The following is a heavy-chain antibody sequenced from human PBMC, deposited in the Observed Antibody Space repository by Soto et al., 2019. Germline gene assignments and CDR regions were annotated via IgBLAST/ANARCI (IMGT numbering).Heavy chain of an antibody. CDR1: GFTFSSYG. V-gene: IGHV3-30*18. J-gene: IGHJ4*02. Sequence: GGSLRLSCAASGFTFSSYGMHWVRQAPGKGLEWVAVISYDGSNKYYADSVKGRFTISRDNSKNTLYLQMNSLRAEDTAVYYCAKEDGSGWFYFDYWGQGTMVTVSS. CDR2: ISYDGSNK. D-gene: IGHD6-19*01. CDR3: AKEDGSGWFYFDY.